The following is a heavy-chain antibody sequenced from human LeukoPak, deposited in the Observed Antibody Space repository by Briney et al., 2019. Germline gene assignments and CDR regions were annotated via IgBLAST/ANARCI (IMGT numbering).Heavy chain of an antibody. CDR1: GFTFSSYA. J-gene: IGHJ4*02. D-gene: IGHD5/OR15-5a*01. CDR2: ISYDGSNK. Sequence: PGRSLRLSCAASGFTFSSYAMHWVPQAPGKGLEWVAVISYDGSNKYYADSVKGRFTISRDNSKNTLYLQMNSLRAEDTAVYYCARSRARRFDYWGQGTLVTVSS. V-gene: IGHV3-30*01. CDR3: ARSRARRFDY.